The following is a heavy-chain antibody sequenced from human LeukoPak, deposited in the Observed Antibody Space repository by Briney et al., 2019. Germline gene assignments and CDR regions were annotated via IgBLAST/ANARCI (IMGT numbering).Heavy chain of an antibody. CDR2: INHSGST. V-gene: IGHV4-34*01. CDR3: ARVSSVGYGDYSWYFDL. D-gene: IGHD4-17*01. CDR1: GGSFSGYY. J-gene: IGHJ2*01. Sequence: TASETLSLTCAVYGGSFSGYYWSWIRQPPGKGLEWIGEINHSGSTNYNPSLKSRVTISVDTSKNQFSLKLSSVTAADTAVYYCARVSSVGYGDYSWYFDLWGRGTLVTVSS.